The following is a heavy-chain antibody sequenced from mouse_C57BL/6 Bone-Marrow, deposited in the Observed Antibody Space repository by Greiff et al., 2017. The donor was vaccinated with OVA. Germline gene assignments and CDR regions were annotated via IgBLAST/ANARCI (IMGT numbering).Heavy chain of an antibody. J-gene: IGHJ2*01. V-gene: IGHV1-77*01. D-gene: IGHD1-1*01. CDR1: GYTFTDYY. CDR3: ASCYVSGRRDFDY. CDR2: IGPGSGST. Sequence: QVQLQQSGAELVKPGASVKISCKASGYTFTDYYINWVKQRPGQGLEWIGKIGPGSGSTNYNEKFKGKATLTVDKSSSTAYMQLSSLTSEDSAVYFGASCYVSGRRDFDYWGQGTTLTVSS.